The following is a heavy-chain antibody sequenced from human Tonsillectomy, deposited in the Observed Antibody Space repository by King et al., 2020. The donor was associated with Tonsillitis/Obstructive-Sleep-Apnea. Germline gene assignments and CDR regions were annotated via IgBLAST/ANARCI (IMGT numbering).Heavy chain of an antibody. CDR1: GGSFSGYY. CDR2: INHSGST. Sequence: VQLQQWGAGLLKPSETLSLTCAVYGGSFSGYYWSWIRQPPGKGLEWIGEINHSGSTNYNPSLKSRVTISVDTSKNQFSLKLSSVTAAVTAVYYCARGSRFLEWLLGGNWFDPWGQGTLVTVSS. J-gene: IGHJ5*02. D-gene: IGHD3-3*01. CDR3: ARGSRFLEWLLGGNWFDP. V-gene: IGHV4-34*01.